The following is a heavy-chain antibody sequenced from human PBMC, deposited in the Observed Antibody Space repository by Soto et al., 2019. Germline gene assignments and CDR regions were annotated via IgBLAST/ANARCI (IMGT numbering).Heavy chain of an antibody. CDR3: ARNREQRRPKHYYYYGMDV. CDR1: GYTLTSYY. V-gene: IGHV1-46*03. Sequence: ASVKVSCKAPGYTLTSYYMHWVRQAPGQGLEWMGIINPSGGSTNYAQKFQGRVTMTRDTSTSTVYMELSSLRSEDTAVYYCARNREQRRPKHYYYYGMDVWGQGTTVTVSS. J-gene: IGHJ6*02. CDR2: INPSGGST. D-gene: IGHD6-25*01.